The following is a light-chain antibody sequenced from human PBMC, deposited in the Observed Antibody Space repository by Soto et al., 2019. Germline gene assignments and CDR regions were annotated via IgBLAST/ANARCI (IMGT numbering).Light chain of an antibody. Sequence: DIQITQSPSSVSASVGDRVTITCRASPGIRSWLAWYQQKPGKAPKLLISSASSLQGGVPSRFSGSGSGTDFTVTITGLQPEDFAAYYCHQSYTCPSTFRRGTRVE. J-gene: IGKJ4*01. CDR2: SAS. CDR3: HQSYTCPST. V-gene: IGKV1D-12*01. CDR1: PGIRSW.